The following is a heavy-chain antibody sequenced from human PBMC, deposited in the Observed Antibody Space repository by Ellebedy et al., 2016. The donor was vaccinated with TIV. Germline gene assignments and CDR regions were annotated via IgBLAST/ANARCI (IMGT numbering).Heavy chain of an antibody. Sequence: ASVKVSCXASGGTFSSYAISWVRQAPGQGLEWMGIINPSAGSTSYAQKFQGRVTMTRDTSTTTVYMELSSLRTEDTAVYYCARGRGWFGELLGYFDYWGQGALVTVSS. CDR1: GGTFSSYA. CDR3: ARGRGWFGELLGYFDY. D-gene: IGHD3-10*01. V-gene: IGHV1-46*01. J-gene: IGHJ4*02. CDR2: INPSAGST.